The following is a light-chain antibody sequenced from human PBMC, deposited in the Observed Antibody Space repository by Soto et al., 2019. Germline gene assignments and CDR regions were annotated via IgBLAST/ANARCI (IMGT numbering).Light chain of an antibody. CDR2: DAY. CDR1: QSFRGL. J-gene: IGKJ5*01. Sequence: EVVLTQSPVTLSLSPGERATLSCRASQSFRGLLAWYQQKPGQAPRLLIYDAYNRATGIPPRFSGSGSGTDFTLTISSLEPEYSAVYDCQQRHMWPITFGQGTRLEIK. CDR3: QQRHMWPIT. V-gene: IGKV3-11*01.